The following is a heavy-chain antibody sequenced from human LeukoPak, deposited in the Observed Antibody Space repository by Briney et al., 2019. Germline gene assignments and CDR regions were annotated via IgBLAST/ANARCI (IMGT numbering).Heavy chain of an antibody. D-gene: IGHD6-6*01. V-gene: IGHV3-21*01. CDR2: ISSSSSYI. Sequence: GGSLRLSCAASGFTFSSYSMNWVRQAPGKGLEWVSSISSSSSYIYYADSVKGRFTISRDNAKNSLYLQMNSLRAEDTAVYYCARGIAARSWFDPWGQGTLVTVSS. CDR3: ARGIAARSWFDP. CDR1: GFTFSSYS. J-gene: IGHJ5*02.